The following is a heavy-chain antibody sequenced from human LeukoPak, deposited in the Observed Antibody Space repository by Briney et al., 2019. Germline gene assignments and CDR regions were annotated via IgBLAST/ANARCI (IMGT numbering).Heavy chain of an antibody. CDR2: INSKTGAT. CDR1: GYTFTDYY. D-gene: IGHD3-16*01. Sequence: GASVKVSCKASGYTFTDYYIHWVRQAPEQGLEWMGWINSKTGATKYTQKFRGRVTMTTDTSISTLYMELDRLIYDDTAIYYCARYLSHYDYFDYWGQGTLVTISS. J-gene: IGHJ4*02. CDR3: ARYLSHYDYFDY. V-gene: IGHV1-2*02.